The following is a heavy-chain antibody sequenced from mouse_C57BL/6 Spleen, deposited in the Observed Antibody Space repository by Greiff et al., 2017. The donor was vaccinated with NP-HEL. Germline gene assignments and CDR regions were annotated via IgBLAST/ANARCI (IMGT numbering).Heavy chain of an antibody. CDR3: ARSGLLDY. V-gene: IGHV5-17*01. J-gene: IGHJ2*01. CDR2: ISSGSSTI. CDR1: GFTFSDYG. D-gene: IGHD2-4*01. Sequence: EVNVVESGGGLVKPGGSLKLSCAASGFTFSDYGMHWVRQAPEKGLEWVAYISSGSSTIYYADTVKGRFTISRDNAKNTLFLQMTSLRSEDTAMYYCARSGLLDYWGQGTTLTVSS.